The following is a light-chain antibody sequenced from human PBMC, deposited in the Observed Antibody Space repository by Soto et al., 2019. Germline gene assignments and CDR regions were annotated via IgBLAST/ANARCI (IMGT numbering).Light chain of an antibody. V-gene: IGKV1-39*01. J-gene: IGKJ1*01. CDR2: VTS. CDR1: PNTRSY. CDR3: QQGYSSRWT. Sequence: DIQMTQSPSALSASVGARVTITCRASPNTRSYLKWYQQKPGKAPQLLIYVTSCLPTGVPSRFSASGSGTDFSLVISDLQPEDSATYYFQQGYSSRWTSGRGTKVEI.